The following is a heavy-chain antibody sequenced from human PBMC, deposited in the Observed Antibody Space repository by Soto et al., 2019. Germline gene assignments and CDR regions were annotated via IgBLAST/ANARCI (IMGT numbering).Heavy chain of an antibody. Sequence: PSETLSLTCTVSGGSISSSSYYWGWIRQPPGKGLEWIGSIYYSGSTYYNPSLKSRVTISVDTSKNQFSLKLSSVTAADTAVYYCARGTTRPSYYYGSENWFDPWGQGTLVTVSS. D-gene: IGHD3-10*01. J-gene: IGHJ5*02. CDR2: IYYSGST. CDR3: ARGTTRPSYYYGSENWFDP. CDR1: GGSISSSSYY. V-gene: IGHV4-39*01.